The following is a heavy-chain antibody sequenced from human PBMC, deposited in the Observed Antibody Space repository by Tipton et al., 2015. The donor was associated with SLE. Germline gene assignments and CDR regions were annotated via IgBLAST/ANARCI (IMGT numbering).Heavy chain of an antibody. CDR1: GGSISSGTYY. CDR2: IYTSGST. CDR3: AGSIAARLGFDY. J-gene: IGHJ4*02. D-gene: IGHD6-6*01. Sequence: TLSLTCTVCGGSISSGTYYWSWIRQPAGKGLEWIGHIYTSGSTKYNPSLTSRVTISGDTSKNQFSLKLSSVTAADTAVYYCAGSIAARLGFDYWGQGTLVTVSS. V-gene: IGHV4-61*09.